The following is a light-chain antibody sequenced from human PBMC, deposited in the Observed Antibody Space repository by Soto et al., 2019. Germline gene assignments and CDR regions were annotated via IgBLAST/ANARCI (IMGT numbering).Light chain of an antibody. V-gene: IGLV2-14*01. J-gene: IGLJ1*01. CDR1: SSDVGTYNV. CDR3: PPYTTAPPLV. Sequence: QSALTQPASVSGSPGQSITISCTGTSSDVGTYNVVSWYQHHPGKAPKLMIFEVSNRPSGVSIRFSGSKSGNTASLSISGPQAEEVADFYGPPYTTAPPLVFEPGTNLTAL. CDR2: EVS.